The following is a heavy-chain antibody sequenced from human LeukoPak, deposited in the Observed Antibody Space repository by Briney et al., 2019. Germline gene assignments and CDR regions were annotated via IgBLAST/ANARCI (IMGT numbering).Heavy chain of an antibody. Sequence: SQTLSLTCAISGDSVSSNSAAWNWIRQSPSRGLEWLGRTYYRSKWYNDYAVSVKSRITINPDTSKNQFSLQLNSVTPEDTAVYYCARGGASSGWRYYYYYYYMDVWGKGTTVTVSS. D-gene: IGHD6-19*01. CDR2: TYYRSKWYN. J-gene: IGHJ6*03. CDR1: GDSVSSNSAA. V-gene: IGHV6-1*01. CDR3: ARGGASSGWRYYYYYYYMDV.